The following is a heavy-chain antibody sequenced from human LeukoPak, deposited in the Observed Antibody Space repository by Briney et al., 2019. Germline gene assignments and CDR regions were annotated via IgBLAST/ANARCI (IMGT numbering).Heavy chain of an antibody. Sequence: SETLSLTCTVSGGSISSYYWSWIRQPAGKGLEWIGRIYTSGSTNYNPSLKSRVTMSVDTSKNQFSLKLSSVTAADTAVYYCASLINYYGSGSPPLYYYYMGVWGKGTTVTVSS. CDR3: ASLINYYGSGSPPLYYYYMGV. CDR2: IYTSGST. V-gene: IGHV4-4*07. CDR1: GGSISSYY. J-gene: IGHJ6*03. D-gene: IGHD3-10*01.